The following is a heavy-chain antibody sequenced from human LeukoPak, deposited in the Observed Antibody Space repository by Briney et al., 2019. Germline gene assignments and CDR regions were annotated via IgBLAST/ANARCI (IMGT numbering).Heavy chain of an antibody. V-gene: IGHV1-69*13. CDR2: IIPIFGTT. D-gene: IGHD2-21*01. J-gene: IGHJ3*02. CDR3: ARALGIADAFDI. CDR1: GGTFSSYA. Sequence: ASVKVSCKASGGTFSSYAISWVRQAPGQGLEWMGGIIPIFGTTNYAQKFQGRVTITADESTTTAYMELSSLRSEDTAVYYCARALGIADAFDIWGQGTMVTVSS.